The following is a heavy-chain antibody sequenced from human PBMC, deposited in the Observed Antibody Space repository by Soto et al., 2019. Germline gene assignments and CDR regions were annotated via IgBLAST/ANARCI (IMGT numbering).Heavy chain of an antibody. V-gene: IGHV1-69*01. Sequence: QVQLVQSGAEVKKPGSSVKVSCKASGGTFSSYAISWVRQAPGQGLEWMGGIIPIFGTANYAQKFQGRVTITADESTSTAYMGLSSLRSEDTAVYYCARAQDIVVVVAATGDWYFDLWGRGTLVTVSS. CDR3: ARAQDIVVVVAATGDWYFDL. CDR2: IIPIFGTA. D-gene: IGHD2-15*01. J-gene: IGHJ2*01. CDR1: GGTFSSYA.